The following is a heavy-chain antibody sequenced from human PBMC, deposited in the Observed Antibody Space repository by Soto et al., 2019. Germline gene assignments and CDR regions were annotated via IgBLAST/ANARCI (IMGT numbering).Heavy chain of an antibody. CDR2: INRDGSST. J-gene: IGHJ4*02. V-gene: IGHV3-74*01. CDR1: GFSFSSYW. Sequence: EVQLVESGGGSVQPGGSLRLSCAASGFSFSSYWMHWVRQAPGKGLVWVSRINRDGSSTTYADSVKGRFTISRDNAKNTLYLQMNSPRAEDTAVYYCARDYDFWSSYPSVYFDFWGLGNLVTVSS. D-gene: IGHD3-3*01. CDR3: ARDYDFWSSYPSVYFDF.